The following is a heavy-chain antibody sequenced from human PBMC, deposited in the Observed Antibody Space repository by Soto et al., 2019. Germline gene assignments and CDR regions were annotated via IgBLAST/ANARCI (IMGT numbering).Heavy chain of an antibody. J-gene: IGHJ6*02. CDR3: ARARFQLLHPYYYGMDV. D-gene: IGHD2-2*01. Sequence: QVQLQQSGPGLVKPSETLSLTCTVSGGSISSYYWSWIRQPPGKGLDWIGYIYYTEKTNYNPSLKSRVTISVDTSKNQFSLKLRCVTAADTGVYFCARARFQLLHPYYYGMDVWGQGTAVTVSS. CDR1: GGSISSYY. CDR2: IYYTEKT. V-gene: IGHV4-59*01.